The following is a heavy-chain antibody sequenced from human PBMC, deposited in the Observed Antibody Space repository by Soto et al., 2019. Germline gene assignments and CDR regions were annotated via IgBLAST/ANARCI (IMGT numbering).Heavy chain of an antibody. Sequence: QLVESGGGLVQPGGSLRLSCAASGFTFSNYWMTWVRQAPGKGLEWVANIKRDGSEGSYLDPVRGRFTVSRDNAKNSLFLQMNSLRAEDTALYYCARDVSPGSSGWYFDAFDIWGQGTMVTVSS. CDR1: GFTFSNYW. CDR3: ARDVSPGSSGWYFDAFDI. CDR2: IKRDGSEG. J-gene: IGHJ3*02. V-gene: IGHV3-7*05. D-gene: IGHD6-13*01.